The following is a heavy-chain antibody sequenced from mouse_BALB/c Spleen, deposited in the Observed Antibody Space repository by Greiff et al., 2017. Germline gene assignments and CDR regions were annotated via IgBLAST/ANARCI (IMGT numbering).Heavy chain of an antibody. CDR1: GYTFTDYV. CDR3: ARRGAYYGNPYYFDY. Sequence: QVHVKQSGPELVKPGASVKMSCKASGYTFTDYVISWVKQRTGQGLEWIGEIYPGSGSTYYNEKFKGKATLTADKSSNTAYMQLSSLTSEDSAVYFCARRGAYYGNPYYFDYWGQGTTLTVSS. V-gene: IGHV1-77*01. J-gene: IGHJ2*01. D-gene: IGHD2-10*01. CDR2: IYPGSGST.